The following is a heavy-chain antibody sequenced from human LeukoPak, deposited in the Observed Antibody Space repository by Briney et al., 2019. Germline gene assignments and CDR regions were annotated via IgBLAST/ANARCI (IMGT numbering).Heavy chain of an antibody. CDR2: ISSSSSTI. CDR1: GFTFSSYS. D-gene: IGHD2-2*01. J-gene: IGHJ4*02. V-gene: IGHV3-48*01. Sequence: GGSLRLSCAASGFTFSSYSMNWVRQAPGKGLEWVSYISSSSSTIYYADSVKGRFTISRDNAKNSLYLQMNSLRAEDTAIYYCAKDHRDIVVVPDAMLDYWGQGTLVTVSS. CDR3: AKDHRDIVVVPDAMLDY.